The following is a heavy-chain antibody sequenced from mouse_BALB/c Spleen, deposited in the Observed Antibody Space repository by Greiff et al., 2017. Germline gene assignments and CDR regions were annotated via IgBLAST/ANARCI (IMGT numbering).Heavy chain of an antibody. CDR2: ISSGGSYT. CDR3: TRGVDGSSYWYFDV. V-gene: IGHV5-6-4*01. CDR1: GFTFSSYT. J-gene: IGHJ1*01. Sequence: EVKLMESGGGLVKPGGSLKLSCAASGFTFSSYTMSWVRQTPEKRLEWVATISSGGSYTYYPDSVKGRFTISRDNAKNTLYLQMSSLKSEDTAMYYCTRGVDGSSYWYFDVWGAGTTVTVSS. D-gene: IGHD2-3*01.